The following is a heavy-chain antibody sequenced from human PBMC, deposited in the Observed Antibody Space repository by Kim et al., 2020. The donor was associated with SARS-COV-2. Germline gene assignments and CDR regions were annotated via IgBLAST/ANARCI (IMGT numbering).Heavy chain of an antibody. Sequence: GGSLRLSCAASGFTFSSYAMHWVRQAPGKGLEWVAVISYDGSNKYYADSVKGRFTISRDNSKNTLYLQMNSLRAEDTAVYYCARDYDSRLDYWGQGTLVT. D-gene: IGHD3-22*01. CDR3: ARDYDSRLDY. CDR1: GFTFSSYA. V-gene: IGHV3-30*04. CDR2: ISYDGSNK. J-gene: IGHJ4*02.